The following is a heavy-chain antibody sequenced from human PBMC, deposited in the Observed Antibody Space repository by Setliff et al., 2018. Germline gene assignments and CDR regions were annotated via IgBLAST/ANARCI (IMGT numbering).Heavy chain of an antibody. V-gene: IGHV1-69*05. Sequence: GASVKVSCKTSGYNFITFGISWVRQAPGQGLEWMGGLIPMFGTPGYAQKFQDRVTITTDESTSTAYMELNSLTSEDAAVYYCARSPALLGIVYLDPWGQGTRVTVSS. CDR3: ARSPALLGIVYLDP. J-gene: IGHJ5*02. D-gene: IGHD2-15*01. CDR1: GYNFITFG. CDR2: LIPMFGTP.